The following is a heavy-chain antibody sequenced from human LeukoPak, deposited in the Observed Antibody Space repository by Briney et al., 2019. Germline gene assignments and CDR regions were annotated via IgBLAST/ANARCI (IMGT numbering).Heavy chain of an antibody. CDR1: GFTFSSYA. J-gene: IGHJ4*02. CDR2: ISAAGSST. D-gene: IGHD5-12*01. V-gene: IGHV3-23*01. Sequence: GGSLRLSCAASGFTFSSYAMSWVRQAPGKGLEWVSAISAAGSSTYYADSVKGRFTISRDNSKNTLYLQMNSLRAEDTAVYYCAKDLNSGYDYVWYFDYWGQGTLVTVSS. CDR3: AKDLNSGYDYVWYFDY.